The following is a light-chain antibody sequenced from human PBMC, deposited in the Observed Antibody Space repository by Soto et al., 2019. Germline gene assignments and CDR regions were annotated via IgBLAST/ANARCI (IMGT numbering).Light chain of an antibody. Sequence: EIVLTQSPGTLSLSPGERATLSCRASQSVSSNHLAWYQQKPGQAPRLLIYGAFSRATDIPDRFSGSGSGTDFTLTISRLEPEDFAVYYCQQYGSSPRTFGQGTKVEV. CDR3: QQYGSSPRT. V-gene: IGKV3-20*01. CDR2: GAF. J-gene: IGKJ1*01. CDR1: QSVSSNH.